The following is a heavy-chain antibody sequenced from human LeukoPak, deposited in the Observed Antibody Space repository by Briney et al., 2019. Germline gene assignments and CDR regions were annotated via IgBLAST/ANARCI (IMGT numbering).Heavy chain of an antibody. J-gene: IGHJ4*02. CDR3: AKGFYSSGWYFDY. CDR2: ITSGSSYI. Sequence: GGSLRLSCAASGFTFSTYSMNWFRQAPGKGLEWVSSITSGSSYIYYSDSLMGRFTISRDNSKNTLYLQMNSLRAEDTAIYYCAKGFYSSGWYFDYWGQGTLVTVSS. CDR1: GFTFSTYS. V-gene: IGHV3-21*04. D-gene: IGHD6-19*01.